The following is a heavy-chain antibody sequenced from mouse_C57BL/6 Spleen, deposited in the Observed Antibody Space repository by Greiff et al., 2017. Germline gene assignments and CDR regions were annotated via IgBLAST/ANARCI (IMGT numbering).Heavy chain of an antibody. J-gene: IGHJ4*01. Sequence: QVQLQQPGTELVKPGASVKLSCKASGYTFTSYWMPWVKQRPGQGLEWIGNINPSNGGTNYNEKFKSKATLTVDKSSSTAYMQLSSLTSEDSAVYYCVRGESLLGAMDYWGKGTSVTVSS. CDR3: VRGESLLGAMDY. D-gene: IGHD2-10*01. V-gene: IGHV1-53*01. CDR2: INPSNGGT. CDR1: GYTFTSYW.